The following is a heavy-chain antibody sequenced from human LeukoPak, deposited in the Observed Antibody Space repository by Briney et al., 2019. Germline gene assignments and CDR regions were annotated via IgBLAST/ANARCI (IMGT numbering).Heavy chain of an antibody. Sequence: GGSLRLSCAASGFSFGNYAMHWVRQAPGKGLEWVAVISFDGTNKYYADSVKGRLTISRDNSENTLHLQMNSLRAEDTAVYFCVREVAVSGTENGAFNVWGPGTTVTVSS. CDR3: VREVAVSGTENGAFNV. J-gene: IGHJ6*02. CDR1: GFSFGNYA. D-gene: IGHD6-19*01. CDR2: ISFDGTNK. V-gene: IGHV3-30-3*01.